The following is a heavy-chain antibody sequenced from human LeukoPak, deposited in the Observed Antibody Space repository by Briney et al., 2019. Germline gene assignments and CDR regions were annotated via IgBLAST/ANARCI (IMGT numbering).Heavy chain of an antibody. J-gene: IGHJ4*02. V-gene: IGHV3-9*01. D-gene: IGHD3-22*01. Sequence: SLRLSCAASGFTFDDYAMHWVRQAPGKGLEWVSGVSWNSGSIGYADSVKGRFTISRDNAKNSLYLQMNSLRAEDTALYYCTGSSRYYDSSGCGDYWGQGTLVTVSS. CDR2: VSWNSGSI. CDR1: GFTFDDYA. CDR3: TGSSRYYDSSGCGDY.